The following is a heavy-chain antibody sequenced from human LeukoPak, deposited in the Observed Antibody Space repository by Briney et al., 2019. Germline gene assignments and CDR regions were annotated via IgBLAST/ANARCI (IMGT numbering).Heavy chain of an antibody. Sequence: SETLSLTCAVSGGSISSGGYSWSWIRQPPGKGLEWIGYIYHSGSTYYNPSLKSRVTISIDRSKNQFSLKLNSVTAADTAVYYCARSLYYYGSGTYYDALDIWGPGTMVTVSS. CDR1: GGSISSGGYS. V-gene: IGHV4-30-2*01. J-gene: IGHJ3*02. D-gene: IGHD3-10*01. CDR2: IYHSGST. CDR3: ARSLYYYGSGTYYDALDI.